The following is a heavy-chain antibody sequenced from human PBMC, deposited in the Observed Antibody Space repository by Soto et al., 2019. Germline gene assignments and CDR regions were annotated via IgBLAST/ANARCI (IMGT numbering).Heavy chain of an antibody. CDR1: GGSISSYY. D-gene: IGHD3-9*01. V-gene: IGHV4-59*08. CDR3: ARHLRDILTGYSDYYMDV. CDR2: IYYSGST. Sequence: SETLSLTCTVSGGSISSYYWSWIRQPPGKGLEWIGYIYYSGSTNYNPSPKSRVTISVDTSKNQFSLKLSSVTAADTAVYYCARHLRDILTGYSDYYMDVWGKGTTVTVSS. J-gene: IGHJ6*03.